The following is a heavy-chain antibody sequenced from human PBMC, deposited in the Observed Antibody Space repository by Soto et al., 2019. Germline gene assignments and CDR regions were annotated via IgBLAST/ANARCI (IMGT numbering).Heavy chain of an antibody. D-gene: IGHD1-1*01. V-gene: IGHV4-59*02. CDR1: GGSVSSYY. J-gene: IGHJ4*02. CDR3: ARAAYNIDY. CDR2: IHYTGTT. Sequence: QVQLQESGPGLVKPSETLSLTCTVSGGSVSSYYWSWIRQSLGKGLEWIGYIHYTGTTNYSPSLKSRVTISVDTSKNQFSLKLNSVTAADTAVYYCARAAYNIDYWSQGTLVTVSS.